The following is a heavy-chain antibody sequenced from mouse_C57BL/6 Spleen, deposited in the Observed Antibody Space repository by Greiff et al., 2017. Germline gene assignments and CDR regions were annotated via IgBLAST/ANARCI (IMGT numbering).Heavy chain of an antibody. CDR2: ISGGGGNT. CDR3: ARHHYYGSSYDAMDY. CDR1: GFTFSSYT. J-gene: IGHJ4*01. Sequence: EVKVVESGGGLVKPGGSLKLSCAASGFTFSSYTMSWVRQTPEQRLEWVATISGGGGNTDYPNSVKGRFTISRDNAKNTLYLQMSSLRSEDTALDYCARHHYYGSSYDAMDYWGQGTSVTVSS. V-gene: IGHV5-9*01. D-gene: IGHD1-1*01.